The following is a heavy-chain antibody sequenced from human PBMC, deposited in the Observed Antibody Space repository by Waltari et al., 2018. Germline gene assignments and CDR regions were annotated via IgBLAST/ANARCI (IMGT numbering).Heavy chain of an antibody. CDR1: GGSISSSNW. CDR3: ARVPGMITFGGDSGFDY. CDR2: IYHSWGT. V-gene: IGHV4-4*02. D-gene: IGHD3-16*01. J-gene: IGHJ4*02. Sequence: QVQLQESGPGLVKPSGTLSLTCAVSGGSISSSNWWSWVRQPPGKGLEWIGEIYHSWGTNYNPSLKRRVTISVDKSKNQFSLKRSSVTAADTAVYYCARVPGMITFGGDSGFDYWGQGTLVTVSS.